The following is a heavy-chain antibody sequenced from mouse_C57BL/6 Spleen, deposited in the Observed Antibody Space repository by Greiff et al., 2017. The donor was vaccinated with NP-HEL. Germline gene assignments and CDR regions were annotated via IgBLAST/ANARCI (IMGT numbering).Heavy chain of an antibody. CDR1: GYTFTSYW. CDR2: IHPNSGST. V-gene: IGHV1-64*01. D-gene: IGHD1-1*01. Sequence: QVQLQQPGAELVKPGASVKLSCKASGYTFTSYWMHWVKQRPGQGLEWIGMIHPNSGSTNYNEKFKSKATLTVDKSSSTAYMQLSSLTSEDSAVYYCAREVITTVVASGYFDYWGQGTTLTVSS. J-gene: IGHJ2*01. CDR3: AREVITTVVASGYFDY.